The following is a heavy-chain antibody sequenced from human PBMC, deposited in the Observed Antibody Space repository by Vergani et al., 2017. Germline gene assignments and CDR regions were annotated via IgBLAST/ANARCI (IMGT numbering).Heavy chain of an antibody. D-gene: IGHD2-15*01. J-gene: IGHJ4*02. Sequence: EVQLLESGGGLVQPGGSLRLSCAASGFTFSSYAMSWVRQAPGKGLEWVSAISGSGGSTYYADSLKGRFTISRDNSKNTLYLQMNSLRAEDTAVYYCAKDGYCSGGSCYGLDYWGQGTLVTVSS. CDR3: AKDGYCSGGSCYGLDY. CDR1: GFTFSSYA. CDR2: ISGSGGST. V-gene: IGHV3-23*01.